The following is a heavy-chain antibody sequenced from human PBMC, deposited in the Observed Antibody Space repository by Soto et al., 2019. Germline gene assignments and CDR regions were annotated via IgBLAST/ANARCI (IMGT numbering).Heavy chain of an antibody. D-gene: IGHD3-9*01. V-gene: IGHV1-3*01. CDR3: ARGRRYFDWLPYYYYMDV. J-gene: IGHJ6*03. CDR2: INPANGNT. CDR1: GYTFTTYA. Sequence: ASVKVSCKASGYTFTTYAMHWVRQAPGQSLEYMGWINPANGNTKYLQNFQGRVTFTRDLSATTAYMELSSLRSEDTGVYYCARGRRYFDWLPYYYYMDVWGKGTTVTVSS.